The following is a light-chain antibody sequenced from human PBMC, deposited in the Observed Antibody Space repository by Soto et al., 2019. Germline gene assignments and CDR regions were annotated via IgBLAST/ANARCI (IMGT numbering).Light chain of an antibody. J-gene: IGKJ5*01. CDR3: QQYGNSPPGT. CDR1: QHVASSH. V-gene: IGKV3-20*01. CDR2: GAS. Sequence: LTHFSRTLYFSPLQGPSVSWRAIQHVASSHVAWYQQRRGLPPRLLIYGASNRATGITDRFSGSGSGADFTLTISRLEPEDFAVYFCQQYGNSPPGTFGQGTRLEI.